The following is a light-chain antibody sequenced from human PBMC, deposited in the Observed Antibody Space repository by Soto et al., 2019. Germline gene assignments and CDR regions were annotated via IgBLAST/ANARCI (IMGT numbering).Light chain of an antibody. CDR3: QQYGRSPWT. CDR2: DAS. CDR1: QSVSSY. Sequence: PGERATLSCRASQSVSSYLAWYQQKPGQAPRLLIYDASNRATGIPARFSGSGSGTDFTLTISRLEPEDFAVYYCQQYGRSPWTFGQGTKVDIK. V-gene: IGKV3-20*01. J-gene: IGKJ1*01.